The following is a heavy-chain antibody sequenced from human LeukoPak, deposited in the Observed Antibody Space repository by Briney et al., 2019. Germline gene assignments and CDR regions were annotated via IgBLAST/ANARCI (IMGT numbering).Heavy chain of an antibody. CDR1: SGSINTYY. D-gene: IGHD4-17*01. CDR3: ARDRGDYGDYVPFDY. J-gene: IGHJ4*02. CDR2: IYYTGST. V-gene: IGHV4-59*01. Sequence: SETLSLTCTVSSGSINTYYWSWIRQPPGKGLEWIGNIYYTGSTNYNPSLKSRVTISVDTSKNQFSLKLSSVTAADTAVYYCARDRGDYGDYVPFDYWGQGTLVTVSS.